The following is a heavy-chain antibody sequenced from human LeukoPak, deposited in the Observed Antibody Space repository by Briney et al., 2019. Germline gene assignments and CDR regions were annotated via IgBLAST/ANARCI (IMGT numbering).Heavy chain of an antibody. CDR3: ARGGGLDV. CDR2: INLDGSQK. J-gene: IGHJ6*02. V-gene: IGHV3-7*03. Sequence: GGSLRLSCAASGFTFSNYWMAWVRQAPGKGPEWVANINLDGSQKYYVDSVKGRFTISRDNAENSLYLQMSNLRAEDTAVYFCARGGGLDVWGQGATVTVSS. D-gene: IGHD3-16*01. CDR1: GFTFSNYW.